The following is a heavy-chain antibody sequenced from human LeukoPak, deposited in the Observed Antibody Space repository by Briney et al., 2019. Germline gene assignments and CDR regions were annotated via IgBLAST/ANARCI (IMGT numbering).Heavy chain of an antibody. V-gene: IGHV1-69*13. CDR2: IIPIFGTA. D-gene: IGHD4-17*01. Sequence: SVKVSCKASGGTFSSYAISWVRQAPGQGLEWMGGIIPIFGTANYAQKFQGRVTITADESTSTAYMELSSLRSEDTAVYYCAGMHHDYGDYPFGYWGQGTLVTVSS. CDR1: GGTFSSYA. CDR3: AGMHHDYGDYPFGY. J-gene: IGHJ4*02.